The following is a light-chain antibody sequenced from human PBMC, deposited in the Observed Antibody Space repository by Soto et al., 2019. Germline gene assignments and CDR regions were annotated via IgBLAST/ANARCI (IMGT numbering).Light chain of an antibody. J-gene: IGLJ1*01. CDR2: DVS. V-gene: IGLV2-8*01. CDR1: SSDVGGYNY. CDR3: SSYAGSSNV. Sequence: QSALTQPPSASGSPGQSVTISCTGTSSDVGGYNYVSWYQQHPGKAPKLMIYDVSKRPSGVPDRFSGSKSGNTASLTVSGLQADDEADYYCSSYAGSSNVFGTGTKLTVL.